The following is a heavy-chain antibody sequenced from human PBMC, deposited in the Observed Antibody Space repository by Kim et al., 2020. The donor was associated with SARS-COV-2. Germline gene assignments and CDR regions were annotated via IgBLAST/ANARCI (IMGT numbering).Heavy chain of an antibody. CDR3: GRDMDV. J-gene: IGHJ6*02. V-gene: IGHV3-7*01. Sequence: GGSLRLSCVASGFTFSNYWMSWVRQAPGKGLEWVANINQDGSEKNYVDSVKGRFTISRDNAKNSLYLQMNSLRVEDTAVYYCGRDMDVWGQGTTVTVSS. CDR2: INQDGSEK. CDR1: GFTFSNYW.